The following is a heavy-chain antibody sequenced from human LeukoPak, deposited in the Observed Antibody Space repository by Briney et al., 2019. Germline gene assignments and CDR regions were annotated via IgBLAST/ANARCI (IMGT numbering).Heavy chain of an antibody. J-gene: IGHJ5*02. Sequence: SETLSLTCTVSGGSISSYYWGWVRQPPGEGMGGSGYIYYSGSTNYNPSLKSRVTISVDTSKNQFSLKLSSVTAADTAVYYCARGSHPSRYYDILTGYHLLDPWGQGTLVTVSS. CDR3: ARGSHPSRYYDILTGYHLLDP. D-gene: IGHD3-9*01. CDR2: IYYSGST. CDR1: GGSISSYY. V-gene: IGHV4-59*01.